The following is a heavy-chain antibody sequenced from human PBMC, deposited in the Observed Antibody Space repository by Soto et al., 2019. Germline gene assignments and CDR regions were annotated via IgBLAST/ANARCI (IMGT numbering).Heavy chain of an antibody. CDR2: INHSGST. Sequence: SETLSLTCAVYGGSFSGYYWSWIRQPPGKGLEWIGEINHSGSTNYNPSLKSRVTISVDTSKNQFSLKLSSVTAADTAVYYCARFITFGGVIDDAFDIWGQGTMVTVSS. CDR3: ARFITFGGVIDDAFDI. CDR1: GGSFSGYY. V-gene: IGHV4-34*01. J-gene: IGHJ3*02. D-gene: IGHD3-16*02.